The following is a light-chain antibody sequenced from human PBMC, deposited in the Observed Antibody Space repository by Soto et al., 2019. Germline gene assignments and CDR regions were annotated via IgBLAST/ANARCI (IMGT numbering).Light chain of an antibody. V-gene: IGKV1-39*01. Sequence: IQMTQSPSSLSASVGDRVTITCRASQRISSYLNWYQQKPGKAPKLLIYGVSSLHSGVPSRFTGSGSGIDFTLTITSLQPEDFAIYYCQQTYDIPITFGQGTRLDTK. CDR2: GVS. CDR3: QQTYDIPIT. CDR1: QRISSY. J-gene: IGKJ5*01.